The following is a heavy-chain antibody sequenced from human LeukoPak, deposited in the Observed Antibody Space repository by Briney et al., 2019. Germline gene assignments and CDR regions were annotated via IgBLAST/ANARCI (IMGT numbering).Heavy chain of an antibody. J-gene: IGHJ5*02. V-gene: IGHV1-8*03. CDR3: AREGGRIVPSGYDLPGTNWFDP. Sequence: ASVKVSCKASGYTFTSYDINWVRQATGQGLEWMGWMNPNSGNTGYAQKFQGRVTITADKSTSTAYMELSSLRSEDTAVYYCAREGGRIVPSGYDLPGTNWFDPWGQGTLVTVSS. CDR1: GYTFTSYD. CDR2: MNPNSGNT. D-gene: IGHD5-12*01.